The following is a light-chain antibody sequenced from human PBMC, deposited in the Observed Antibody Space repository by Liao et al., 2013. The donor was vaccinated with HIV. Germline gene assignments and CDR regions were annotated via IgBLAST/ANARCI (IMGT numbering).Light chain of an antibody. CDR2: LDV. J-gene: IGLJ1*01. V-gene: IGLV3-1*01. CDR3: QVWDFTTSFV. Sequence: SYELTQPPSVSVSPGQTATITCSGETVGNGIVSWYQHKPGQAPAAVIHLDVQRPSGIPERFSGSHSGNTATLTISATQAVDEADYYCQVWDFTTSFVFGTGTKVTIL. CDR1: TVGNGI.